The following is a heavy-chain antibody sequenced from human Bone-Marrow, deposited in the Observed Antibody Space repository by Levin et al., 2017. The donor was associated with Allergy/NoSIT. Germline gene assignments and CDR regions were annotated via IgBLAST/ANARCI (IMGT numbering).Heavy chain of an antibody. CDR3: ARHDCSGGNCYSWPLDS. V-gene: IGHV4-39*01. D-gene: IGHD2-15*01. CDR2: INYHGNT. Sequence: PSETLSLTCTVSGASIRSTAFYWAWIRQPPGKGLEWIGTINYHGNTYYNPSLRSRVTLSLDAPKSQFSLKLSSVTAADTAIYYCARHDCSGGNCYSWPLDSWGQGALVAVSS. J-gene: IGHJ4*02. CDR1: GASIRSTAFY.